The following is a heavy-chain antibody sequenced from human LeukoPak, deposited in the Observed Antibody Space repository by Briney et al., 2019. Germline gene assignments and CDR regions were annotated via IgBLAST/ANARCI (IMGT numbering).Heavy chain of an antibody. V-gene: IGHV1-2*02. CDR2: INPNSGGT. CDR3: ARPSLGDYDILTGYYFATPNFDY. D-gene: IGHD3-9*01. J-gene: IGHJ4*02. Sequence: ASVKVSCKASGYTFTGCYMHWVRQAPGQGLEWMGWINPNSGGTNYAQKFQGRVTMTRDTSISTAYMELSRLRSDDTAVYYCARPSLGDYDILTGYYFATPNFDYWGQGTLVTVSS. CDR1: GYTFTGCY.